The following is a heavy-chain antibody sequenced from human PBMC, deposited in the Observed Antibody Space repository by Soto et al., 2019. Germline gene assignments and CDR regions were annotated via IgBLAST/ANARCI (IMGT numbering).Heavy chain of an antibody. CDR1: GGSVSSGSYY. J-gene: IGHJ6*02. V-gene: IGHV4-61*01. Sequence: SETLSLTCTVSGGSVSSGSYYWSWIRQPPGKGLEWIGYIYYSGSTNYNPSLKSRVTISVDTSKNQFSLKLSSVTAADTAVYYCARGTRGQYYYYGMDVWGQGTTVNVSS. CDR3: ARGTRGQYYYYGMDV. CDR2: IYYSGST.